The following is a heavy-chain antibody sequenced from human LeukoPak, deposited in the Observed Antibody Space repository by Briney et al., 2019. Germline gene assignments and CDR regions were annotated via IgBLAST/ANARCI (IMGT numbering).Heavy chain of an antibody. V-gene: IGHV1-8*03. J-gene: IGHJ3*02. CDR1: GYTFTSYD. D-gene: IGHD2-2*01. CDR2: MNPNSGNT. Sequence: ASVKVSCKASGYTFTSYDTNWVRQATGQGLEWMGWMNPNSGNTGYAQKFQGRVTITRNTSISTAYMELSSLRSEDTAVYYCARFNQLSDAFDIWGQGTMVTVSS. CDR3: ARFNQLSDAFDI.